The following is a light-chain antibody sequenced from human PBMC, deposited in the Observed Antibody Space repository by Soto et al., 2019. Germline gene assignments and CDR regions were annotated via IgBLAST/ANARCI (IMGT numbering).Light chain of an antibody. V-gene: IGKV3-15*01. J-gene: IGKJ1*01. CDR2: GAS. Sequence: ETVMTQFPATLSVSPGDRVTLSCRASQSVSSDVAWYQRKPGQSPRLLIFGASTRATSIPARFTGSRSGTEFSLTISSLQSEDFAVYYCQQYSTWPRTFGQGTKVDIK. CDR3: QQYSTWPRT. CDR1: QSVSSD.